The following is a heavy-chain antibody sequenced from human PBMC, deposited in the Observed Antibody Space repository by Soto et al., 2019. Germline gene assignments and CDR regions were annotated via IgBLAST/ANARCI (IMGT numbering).Heavy chain of an antibody. D-gene: IGHD3-16*01. CDR3: ARDIGFDYVN. Sequence: GGSLRLSCAVSEFNVMSYWMSWVRQAPGKGLEWVASIKEDGSEIYYLQSVRGRFTISRDSAGNALHLTMNYLSAEDTGVYFCARDIGFDYVNWGQGALVTVSS. J-gene: IGHJ4*02. CDR2: IKEDGSEI. CDR1: EFNVMSYW. V-gene: IGHV3-7*01.